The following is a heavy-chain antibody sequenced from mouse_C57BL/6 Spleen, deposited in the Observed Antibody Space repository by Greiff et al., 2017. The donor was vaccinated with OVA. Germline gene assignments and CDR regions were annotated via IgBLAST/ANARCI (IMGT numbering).Heavy chain of an antibody. J-gene: IGHJ2*01. D-gene: IGHD3-3*01. CDR3: TAGTVFFDY. CDR2: IRLKSDNYAT. Sequence: EVKLVESGGGLVQPGGSMKLSCVASGFTFSNYWMNWVRQSPEKGLEWVAQIRLKSDNYATHYAESVKGRFTISRDDSKSSVYLQMNNLRAEDTGIYYCTAGTVFFDYWGQGTTLTVSS. CDR1: GFTFSNYW. V-gene: IGHV6-3*01.